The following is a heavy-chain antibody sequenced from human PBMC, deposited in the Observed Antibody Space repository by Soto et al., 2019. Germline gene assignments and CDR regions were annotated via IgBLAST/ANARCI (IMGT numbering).Heavy chain of an antibody. D-gene: IGHD1-26*01. Sequence: PGGSLKLPCAISGFSSSTTYLSWVARGQGRGLEWVSVHYSGGGTYYADSVQGRFTISRDKSNNTLYLQMRRVRAEDTAVYFCARHRHPRGTVGATSPLDPWGQGAQVTVSS. CDR1: GFSSSTTY. CDR2: HYSGGGT. J-gene: IGHJ5*02. V-gene: IGHV3-53*01. CDR3: ARHRHPRGTVGATSPLDP.